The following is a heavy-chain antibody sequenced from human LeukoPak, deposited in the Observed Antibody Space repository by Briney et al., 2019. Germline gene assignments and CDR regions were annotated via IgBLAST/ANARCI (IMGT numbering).Heavy chain of an antibody. CDR3: AKHDPRRVVITNWFDP. Sequence: GGSLRLSCAASGFTFSAYAISWVRQAPGKGLEWVSAISGSGGIKYYADSVKGRFTISRGNSKNTLYLQMNSLRAEDTAVYYCAKHDPRRVVITNWFDPWGQGTLVTVSS. J-gene: IGHJ5*02. V-gene: IGHV3-23*01. CDR1: GFTFSAYA. D-gene: IGHD3-22*01. CDR2: ISGSGGIK.